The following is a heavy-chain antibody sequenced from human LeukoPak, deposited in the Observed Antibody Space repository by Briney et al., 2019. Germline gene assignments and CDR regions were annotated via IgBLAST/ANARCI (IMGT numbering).Heavy chain of an antibody. CDR1: GGSISSYN. D-gene: IGHD2-2*01. J-gene: IGHJ5*02. CDR3: ARHIRYCSSTSCYPNWFDP. Sequence: SETLSLTCTVSGGSISSYNWSWIRQPPGKGLEWIGYIYYSGSTNYNPSLKSRVTISVDTSKNQFSLKLSSVTAADTAVYYCARHIRYCSSTSCYPNWFDPWGQGTLVTVSS. CDR2: IYYSGST. V-gene: IGHV4-59*08.